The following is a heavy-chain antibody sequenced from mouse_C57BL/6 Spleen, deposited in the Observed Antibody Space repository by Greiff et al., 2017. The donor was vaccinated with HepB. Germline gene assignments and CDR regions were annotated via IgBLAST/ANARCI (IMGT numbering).Heavy chain of an antibody. Sequence: QVQLQQPGAELVKPGASVKMSCKASGYTFTSYWITWVKQRPGQGLEWIGDIYPGSGSTNYNEKFKSKATLTVDTSSSTAYMQLSSLTSEDSAVYYCARGPYYYGSRGYFDYWGQGTTLTVSS. J-gene: IGHJ2*01. CDR2: IYPGSGST. CDR1: GYTFTSYW. CDR3: ARGPYYYGSRGYFDY. V-gene: IGHV1-55*01. D-gene: IGHD1-1*01.